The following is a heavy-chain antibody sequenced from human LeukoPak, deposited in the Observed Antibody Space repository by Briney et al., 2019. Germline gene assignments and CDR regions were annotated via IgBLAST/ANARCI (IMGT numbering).Heavy chain of an antibody. J-gene: IGHJ4*02. CDR1: GFTFSSYA. D-gene: IGHD1-26*01. Sequence: GGSLRLSCAASGFTFSSYAMHWVRQAPGKGLEWVAVISYDGSNKYYADSVKGRFTISRDNSKNTLYLQMNSLRAEDTAVYYCARSSPSVGASRHFDYWGQGTLVTVSS. CDR3: ARSSPSVGASRHFDY. CDR2: ISYDGSNK. V-gene: IGHV3-30*04.